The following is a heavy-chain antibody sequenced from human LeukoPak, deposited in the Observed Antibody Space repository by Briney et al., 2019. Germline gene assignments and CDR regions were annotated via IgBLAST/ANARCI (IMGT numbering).Heavy chain of an antibody. CDR3: ARGKGANIWFDP. CDR1: GYSLSSGYY. Sequence: SETLSLTCTVSGYSLSSGYYWGWIRPPPGKGLEWIGSIYHSGSTYYNASLKSQVSISIDTSKNQFSLRLTSVTAADTAVYYCARGKGANIWFDPWGQGTLVTVSA. D-gene: IGHD1-26*01. V-gene: IGHV4-38-2*02. CDR2: IYHSGST. J-gene: IGHJ5*02.